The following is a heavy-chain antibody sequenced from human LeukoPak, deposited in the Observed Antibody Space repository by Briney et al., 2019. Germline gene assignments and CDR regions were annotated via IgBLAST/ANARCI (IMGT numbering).Heavy chain of an antibody. J-gene: IGHJ4*02. CDR1: GFTFSDYN. D-gene: IGHD5-12*01. CDR3: ARSLSGYAFDY. Sequence: GGSLRLSCAASGFTFSDYNMNWVRQAPGKGLEWVSYITNGGSTIHHADSVKGRFTISRDNAKKTLYLQMNSLRAEDPAVYYCARSLSGYAFDYWGQGTLVTVSS. CDR2: ITNGGSTI. V-gene: IGHV3-11*01.